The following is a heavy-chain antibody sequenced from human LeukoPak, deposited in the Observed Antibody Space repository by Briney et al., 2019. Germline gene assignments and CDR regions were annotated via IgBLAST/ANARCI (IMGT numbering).Heavy chain of an antibody. D-gene: IGHD3-10*01. CDR3: ARAQLWFGEDNWFDP. Sequence: SETLSLTCAVYGGSFSGYYWSWIRQPPGKGLEWIGEINHSGSTNYNPSPKSRVTISVDTSKNQFSLKLSSVTAADTAVYYCARAQLWFGEDNWFDPWGQGTLVTVSS. V-gene: IGHV4-34*01. J-gene: IGHJ5*02. CDR2: INHSGST. CDR1: GGSFSGYY.